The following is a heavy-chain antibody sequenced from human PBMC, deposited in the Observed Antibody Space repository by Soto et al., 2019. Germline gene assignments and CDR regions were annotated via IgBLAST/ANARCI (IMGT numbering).Heavy chain of an antibody. D-gene: IGHD2-21*02. J-gene: IGHJ4*02. Sequence: ASVKVSCKASGYTFTSYYMHWVRQAPGQGLEWMGIINPSGGSTSYAQKFQGRVTLTRDTSISTAYMELSSLRSEDTAIYYCARGVTAGVDHWGQGTLVTVSS. CDR3: ARGVTAGVDH. CDR2: INPSGGST. CDR1: GYTFTSYY. V-gene: IGHV1-46*01.